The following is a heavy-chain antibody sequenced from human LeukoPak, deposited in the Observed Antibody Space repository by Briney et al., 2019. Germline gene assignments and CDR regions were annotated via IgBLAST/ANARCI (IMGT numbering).Heavy chain of an antibody. V-gene: IGHV4-59*08. Sequence: PSETLSLTCTVSGGSISSYYWSWIRQPPGKGLEWIGYIYYSGSTYYNPSLKSRVTISVDTSKNQFSLKLSSVTAADTAVYYCARLPSGYDSRRLYFDYWGQGTLVTVSS. CDR2: IYYSGST. CDR1: GGSISSYY. J-gene: IGHJ4*02. CDR3: ARLPSGYDSRRLYFDY. D-gene: IGHD5-12*01.